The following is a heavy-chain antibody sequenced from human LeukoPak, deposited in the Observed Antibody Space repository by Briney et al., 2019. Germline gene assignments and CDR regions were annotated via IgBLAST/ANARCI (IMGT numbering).Heavy chain of an antibody. Sequence: GGSLRLSCAVSGFTFSSYWMHWVRQAPGKGLEWVANINQDGSEKYYLDSVKGRFTISRDNAKNSLFLQINSLRAEDTAEYYCARDDYNSASYSYFDYWGQGTLVTVSS. J-gene: IGHJ4*02. CDR2: INQDGSEK. D-gene: IGHD6-19*01. CDR3: ARDDYNSASYSYFDY. CDR1: GFTFSSYW. V-gene: IGHV3-7*01.